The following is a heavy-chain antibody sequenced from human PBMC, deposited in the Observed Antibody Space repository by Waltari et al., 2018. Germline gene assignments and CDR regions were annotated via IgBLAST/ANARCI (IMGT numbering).Heavy chain of an antibody. D-gene: IGHD5-12*01. Sequence: QLQLQESGPGLVKPSETLSLSCSVSGDSISSSNYYWGWIRQPPGKGLEWIASVYYSRTTYYNPSLKSRVTISADTSRNQFYLRLTSVTATDTAVYYCARSSAGMPRWLGDYWGQGILVTVSS. CDR2: VYYSRTT. CDR1: GDSISSSNYY. V-gene: IGHV4-39*01. J-gene: IGHJ4*02. CDR3: ARSSAGMPRWLGDY.